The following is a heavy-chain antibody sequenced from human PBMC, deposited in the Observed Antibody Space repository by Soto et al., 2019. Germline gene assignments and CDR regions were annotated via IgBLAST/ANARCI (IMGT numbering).Heavy chain of an antibody. V-gene: IGHV1-69*12. Sequence: QVQLVQSGAEVKKPGSSVKVSCKASGCTFSSYAISWVRQAPGQGLEWMGGIIPIFGTANYAQKFEGRVTITADESTSTAYTEMSSLRSEDTAEYYSARHVQAAGYYYGMDVWGQGTTVTVSS. D-gene: IGHD2-2*01. CDR3: ARHVQAAGYYYGMDV. CDR2: IIPIFGTA. CDR1: GCTFSSYA. J-gene: IGHJ6*02.